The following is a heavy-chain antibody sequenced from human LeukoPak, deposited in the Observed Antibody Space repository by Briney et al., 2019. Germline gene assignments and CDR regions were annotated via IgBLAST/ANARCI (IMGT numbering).Heavy chain of an antibody. CDR1: GLTFNDYT. Sequence: GGSLRLSCAASGLTFNDYTLTWVRQAPGKGLEWVSSITGDCNYIFYADSVKGRFTISRDNAQNSLFLELNSLRGEDTDVYYCARERNFYYFDYWGQGALVTVSS. D-gene: IGHD3-3*01. CDR3: ARERNFYYFDY. CDR2: ITGDCNYI. J-gene: IGHJ4*02. V-gene: IGHV3-21*01.